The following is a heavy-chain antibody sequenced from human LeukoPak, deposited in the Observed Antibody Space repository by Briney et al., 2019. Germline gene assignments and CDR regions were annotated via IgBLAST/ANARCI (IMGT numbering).Heavy chain of an antibody. CDR2: ISYDGSNK. CDR3: AKGSRGFDY. V-gene: IGHV3-30*18. Sequence: LTGGSLRLSCAASGFTFSSYGMHWVRQAPGKGLEWVAVISYDGSNKYYADSVKGRFTISRDNSKNTLYLQMSSLRAEDTAVHYCAKGSRGFDYWGQGTLVTVSS. CDR1: GFTFSSYG. J-gene: IGHJ4*02. D-gene: IGHD3-10*01.